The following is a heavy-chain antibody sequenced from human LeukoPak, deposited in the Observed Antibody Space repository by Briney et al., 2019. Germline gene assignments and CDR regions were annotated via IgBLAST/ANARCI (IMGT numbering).Heavy chain of an antibody. CDR3: ARDVEPTYYYDSSGPYGGAFDI. D-gene: IGHD3-22*01. CDR1: RFTFSSYS. V-gene: IGHV3-21*01. Sequence: GGSLRLSCAASRFTFSSYSMNWVRQAPGKGLEWVSSISSSGNYIYYADSVKGRFTISRDNAKNSLYLQMNSLRAEDTAVYYCARDVEPTYYYDSSGPYGGAFDIWGQGTMVTVSS. J-gene: IGHJ3*02. CDR2: ISSSGNYI.